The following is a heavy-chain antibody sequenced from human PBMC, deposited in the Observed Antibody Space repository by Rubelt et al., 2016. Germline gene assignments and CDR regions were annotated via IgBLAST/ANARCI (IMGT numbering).Heavy chain of an antibody. CDR2: ISAYNGNA. CDR1: GYAFTSYG. J-gene: IGHJ5*02. D-gene: IGHD3-10*01. CDR3: ARCYGSGSYGNWFDP. V-gene: IGHV1-18*01. Sequence: QVQLVQSGAEVKKPGASVKVSCKASGYAFTSYGISWVRQAPGQGLEWMGWISAYNGNANYAQKCRGRVTMTPNTSTSTACMERRSLRSDDTAVYYWARCYGSGSYGNWFDPWGQGTLVTVSS.